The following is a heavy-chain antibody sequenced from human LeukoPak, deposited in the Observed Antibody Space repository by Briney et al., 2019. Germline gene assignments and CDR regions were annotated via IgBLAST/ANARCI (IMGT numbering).Heavy chain of an antibody. J-gene: IGHJ4*02. D-gene: IGHD3-10*01. V-gene: IGHV3-9*01. CDR3: SEDISEYGSGITD. Sequence: GGSLRLSCAASGYTFADYEMHWVRQAPGQGLEWVSGISRNSGSRGYADYVKGRFTISRDTAKNSLYLQMNSLRAEGRALSYCSEDISEYGSGITDGGRGTLLTVSS. CDR2: ISRNSGSR. CDR1: GYTFADYE.